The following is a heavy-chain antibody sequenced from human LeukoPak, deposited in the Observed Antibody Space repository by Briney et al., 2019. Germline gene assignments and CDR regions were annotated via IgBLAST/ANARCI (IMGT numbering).Heavy chain of an antibody. J-gene: IGHJ4*02. CDR1: GVSISRFY. CDR3: VQTTGWPGFDY. CDR2: IYSGVPT. V-gene: IGHV4-4*09. Sequence: SESLSLTCTTSGVSISRFYWSWVRQPPGKGLEWIGNIYSGVPTYFNPSLKSRVIISVDTSKNQFSLNLTSVTAADTAMYYCVQTTGWPGFDYWGQGILVTVSS. D-gene: IGHD1-1*01.